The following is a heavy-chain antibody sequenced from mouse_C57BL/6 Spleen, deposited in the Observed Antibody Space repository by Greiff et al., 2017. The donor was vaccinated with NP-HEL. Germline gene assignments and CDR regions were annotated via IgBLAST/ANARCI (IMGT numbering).Heavy chain of an antibody. CDR3: ARRGGNYVYWYFDV. CDR2: INPGSGGT. CDR1: GYAFTNYL. V-gene: IGHV1-54*01. D-gene: IGHD2-1*01. Sequence: QVQLQQSGAELVRPGTSVKVSCKASGYAFTNYLIEWVKQRPGQGLEWIGVINPGSGGTNYNEKFKGKATLTADKSSSTAYMQLSSLTSEDSAVYCCARRGGNYVYWYFDVWGTGTTVTVSS. J-gene: IGHJ1*03.